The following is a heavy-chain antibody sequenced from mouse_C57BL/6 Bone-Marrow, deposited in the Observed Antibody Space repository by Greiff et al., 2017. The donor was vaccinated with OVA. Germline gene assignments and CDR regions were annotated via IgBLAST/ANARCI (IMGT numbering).Heavy chain of an antibody. CDR3: ARWGQLRGAYYFDY. Sequence: QVQLKQPGAELVMPGASVKLSCKASGYTFTSYWMHWVKQRPGQGLEWIGEIDPSDSYTNYNQKFKGKSTLTVDKSSSTAYMQLSSLTSEDSAVYDCARWGQLRGAYYFDYWGQGTTLTVSS. D-gene: IGHD3-2*02. J-gene: IGHJ2*01. V-gene: IGHV1-69*01. CDR1: GYTFTSYW. CDR2: IDPSDSYT.